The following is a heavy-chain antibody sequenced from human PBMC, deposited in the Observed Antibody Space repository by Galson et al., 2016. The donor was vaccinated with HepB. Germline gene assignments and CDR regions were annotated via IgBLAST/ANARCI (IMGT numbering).Heavy chain of an antibody. D-gene: IGHD6-6*01. CDR2: IWYDRGKE. V-gene: IGHV3-33*01. CDR1: GFTFSHYG. J-gene: IGHJ6*02. CDR3: ARGSSSRSIYYYYYYYTMDV. Sequence: SLRLSCAASGFTFSHYGMHWVRQAPGKGLEWLAVIWYDRGKEYYTESVKGRFTISRDNSKNTLYLEMNTLRVEDTAVYFCARGSSSRSIYYYYYYYTMDVWGQGTTVTVSS.